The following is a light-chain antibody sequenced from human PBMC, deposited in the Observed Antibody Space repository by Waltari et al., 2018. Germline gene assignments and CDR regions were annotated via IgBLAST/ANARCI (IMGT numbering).Light chain of an antibody. J-gene: IGKJ2*03. CDR3: QQYFSTPYS. CDR1: QTILYSLNNKNY. CDR2: WAS. V-gene: IGKV4-1*01. Sequence: DFDLTQSPDFLAVSMGERDSINRMSSQTILYSLNNKNYLAWYQQKPGQPPKLLIYWASTRESGVPARFSGSGSGTDFTLTISSLQAEDVAIYYCQQYFSTPYSFGQGTKLEI.